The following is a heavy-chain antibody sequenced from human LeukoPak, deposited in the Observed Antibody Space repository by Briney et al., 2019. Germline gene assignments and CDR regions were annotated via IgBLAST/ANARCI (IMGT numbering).Heavy chain of an antibody. V-gene: IGHV4-39*07. CDR2: INHSGST. CDR1: GGSISSSSYY. Sequence: SETLSLTCTVSGGSISSSSYYWGWIRQPPGKGLEWIGEINHSGSTNYNPSLKSRVTISVDTSKNQFSLKLSSVTAADTAVYYCARGPGVAAAGPPLWGQGTLVTVSS. D-gene: IGHD6-13*01. J-gene: IGHJ4*02. CDR3: ARGPGVAAAGPPL.